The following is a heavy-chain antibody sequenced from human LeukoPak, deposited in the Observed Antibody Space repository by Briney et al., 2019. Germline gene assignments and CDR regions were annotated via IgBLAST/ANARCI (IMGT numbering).Heavy chain of an antibody. Sequence: SETLSLTCTVSGGSISSYYWSWIRQPPGKGLEWIGYIYYSGSTNYNPSLKSRVTISVDTSKNQFSLKLSSVTAADTAVYYCARGRPILDYWGQGTLVTVSS. CDR2: IYYSGST. V-gene: IGHV4-59*12. CDR3: ARGRPILDY. J-gene: IGHJ4*02. CDR1: GGSISSYY.